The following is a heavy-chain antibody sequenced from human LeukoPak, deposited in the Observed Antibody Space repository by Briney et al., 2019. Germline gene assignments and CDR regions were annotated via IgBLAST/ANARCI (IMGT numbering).Heavy chain of an antibody. CDR1: GFTFSIYS. CDR3: AVDFWSGTRDY. CDR2: ISSSSSYI. D-gene: IGHD3-3*01. Sequence: GGSLRLSCADSGFTFSIYSMNWVRQAPGKGLEWVSSISSSSSYIYYADSVKGRFTISRDNAKNSLYLQMNSLRAEDTAVYYCAVDFWSGTRDYWGQGTLVTVSS. J-gene: IGHJ4*02. V-gene: IGHV3-21*01.